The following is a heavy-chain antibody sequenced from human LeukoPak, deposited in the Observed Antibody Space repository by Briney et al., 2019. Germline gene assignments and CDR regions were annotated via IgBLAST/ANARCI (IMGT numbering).Heavy chain of an antibody. CDR2: IKQDGSEK. Sequence: PGGSLRLSCAVSGFTFSSYWMTWVRQAPGKGLEWVAHIKQDGSEKNYADSVKGRFTISRDNSKNTLYLQMNSLRAEDTAVYYCAKLGGAGLFTDTMIVVYFDYWGQGTLVTVSS. CDR1: GFTFSSYW. CDR3: AKLGGAGLFTDTMIVVYFDY. D-gene: IGHD3-22*01. V-gene: IGHV3-7*03. J-gene: IGHJ4*02.